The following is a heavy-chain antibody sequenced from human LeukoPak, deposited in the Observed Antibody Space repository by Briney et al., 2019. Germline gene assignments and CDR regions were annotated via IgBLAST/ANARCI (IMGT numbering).Heavy chain of an antibody. J-gene: IGHJ4*02. D-gene: IGHD3-22*01. Sequence: GGSLRLSCAASGFTFSSYWMNWIRQAPGKGLEWVSYISSSGSTIYYADSVKGRFTISRDNAKNSLYLQMNSLRAEDTAVYYCARVQYYDSSGYYYEDYWGQGTLVTVSS. CDR1: GFTFSSYW. CDR3: ARVQYYDSSGYYYEDY. CDR2: ISSSGSTI. V-gene: IGHV3-48*04.